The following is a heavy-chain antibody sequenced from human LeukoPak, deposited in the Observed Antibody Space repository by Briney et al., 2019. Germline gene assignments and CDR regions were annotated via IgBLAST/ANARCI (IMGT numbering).Heavy chain of an antibody. CDR1: GFTFSSYV. CDR3: ARRATTARRHRYGLDF. J-gene: IGHJ4*02. V-gene: IGHV3-21*01. D-gene: IGHD5-12*01. CDR2: ISSSSTYI. Sequence: GGSLRLSCAASGFTFSSYVMNWVRQAPGKGLEWVSSISSSSTYIYYADSVKGRFTVSRDNAKNSLYLQMNSLRAEDTGVYYCARRATTARRHRYGLDFWGQGPLVTVSS.